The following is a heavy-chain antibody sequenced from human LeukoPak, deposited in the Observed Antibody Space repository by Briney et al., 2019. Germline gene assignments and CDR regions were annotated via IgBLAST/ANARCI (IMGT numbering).Heavy chain of an antibody. Sequence: GGSLRLSCAASGFTFSSYATSWVRQAPGKGLEWVSVMSGSGDSTYYADSVKGRFTISRDNSKNTLYLQMNSLRAEDTAVYYCARDYYGSGSYYWWYFDLWGRGTLVTVSS. CDR3: ARDYYGSGSYYWWYFDL. V-gene: IGHV3-23*01. J-gene: IGHJ2*01. D-gene: IGHD3-10*01. CDR2: MSGSGDST. CDR1: GFTFSSYA.